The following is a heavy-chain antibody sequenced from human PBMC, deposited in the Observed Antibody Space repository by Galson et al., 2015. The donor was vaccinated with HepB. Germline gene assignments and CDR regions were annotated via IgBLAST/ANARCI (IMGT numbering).Heavy chain of an antibody. V-gene: IGHV3-48*01. Sequence: SLRLSCAASGFNFRSYGMNWVRQAPGKGLEWLSYISSSSHTIYYADSVKGRFTISRDNAKNSLYLQMNSLRVEDTAVYYCARDIIYDDSGDYRSGGDYWGQGTLVTVSS. CDR1: GFNFRSYG. D-gene: IGHD3-22*01. CDR2: ISSSSHTI. CDR3: ARDIIYDDSGDYRSGGDY. J-gene: IGHJ4*02.